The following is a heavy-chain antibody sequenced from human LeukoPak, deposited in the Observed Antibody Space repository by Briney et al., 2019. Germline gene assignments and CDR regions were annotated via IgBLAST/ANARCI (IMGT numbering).Heavy chain of an antibody. V-gene: IGHV3-11*05. CDR3: AREEWELPVDY. J-gene: IGHJ4*02. Sequence: GRFTISRDNAKKSLYLQMNSLRAEDTAVYYCAREEWELPVDYWGQGTLVTVSS. D-gene: IGHD1-26*01.